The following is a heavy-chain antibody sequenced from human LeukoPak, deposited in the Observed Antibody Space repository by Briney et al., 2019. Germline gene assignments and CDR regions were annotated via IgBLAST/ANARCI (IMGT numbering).Heavy chain of an antibody. Sequence: PGGSLRLSCVASGFTFSNAWMSWVRQAPGKGLEWVSGISGSGGSTYYPDSVKGRFTISRDNSKNTLYLQMNSLRAEDTAVYYCAKDLDGYSLLYFDYWGQGTLVTVSS. J-gene: IGHJ4*02. V-gene: IGHV3-23*01. CDR3: AKDLDGYSLLYFDY. D-gene: IGHD5-18*01. CDR1: GFTFSNAW. CDR2: ISGSGGST.